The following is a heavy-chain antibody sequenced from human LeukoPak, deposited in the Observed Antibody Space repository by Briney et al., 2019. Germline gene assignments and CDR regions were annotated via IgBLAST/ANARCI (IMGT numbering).Heavy chain of an antibody. CDR2: INPNSGGT. Sequence: ASVKVSCKASGYTFTGYYMHWVRQAPGQGLEWMGRINPNSGGTNYAQKFQGRVTMTRDTSISTAYMELSRLRSDDTAVYYCARANYTGIVGATTLDYWGQGTLVTVSS. CDR1: GYTFTGYY. CDR3: ARANYTGIVGATTLDY. V-gene: IGHV1-2*06. D-gene: IGHD1-26*01. J-gene: IGHJ4*02.